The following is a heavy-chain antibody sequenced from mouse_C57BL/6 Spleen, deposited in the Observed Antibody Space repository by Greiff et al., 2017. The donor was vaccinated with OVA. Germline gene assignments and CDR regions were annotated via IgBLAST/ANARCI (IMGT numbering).Heavy chain of an antibody. CDR2: INPNYGTT. D-gene: IGHD4-1*01. CDR1: GYSFTDYN. V-gene: IGHV1-39*01. CDR3: ASWVGAWFAY. Sequence: LVESGPELVKPGASVKISCKASGYSFTDYNMNWVKQSNGKSLEWIGVINPNYGTTSYNQKFKGKATLTVDQSSSTAYMQLNSLTSEDSAVYYCASWVGAWFAYWGQGTLVTVSA. J-gene: IGHJ3*01.